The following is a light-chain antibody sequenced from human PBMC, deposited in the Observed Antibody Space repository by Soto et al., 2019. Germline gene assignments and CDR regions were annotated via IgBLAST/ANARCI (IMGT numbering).Light chain of an antibody. CDR3: SSYTGSRTYV. Sequence: QSALTQPASVSRSPGQSIAISCTGTSSDVGGYNYVSWYQQHPGKAPQLLIYDVTNRPSGVSDRFSGSKSGNTASLTISGLQAEDEADYYCSSYTGSRTYVFGTGTKLTVL. V-gene: IGLV2-14*03. J-gene: IGLJ1*01. CDR1: SSDVGGYNY. CDR2: DVT.